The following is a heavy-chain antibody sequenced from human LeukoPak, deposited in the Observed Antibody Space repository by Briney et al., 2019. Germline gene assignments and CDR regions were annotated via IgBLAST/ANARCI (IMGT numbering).Heavy chain of an antibody. CDR1: GGSFSGYY. V-gene: IGHV4-34*01. D-gene: IGHD3-3*01. J-gene: IGHJ4*02. Sequence: SETLSLTCAVYGGSFSGYYWSWIRQPPGKGLEWIGEINHRGSTNYNPSLKSRVTISVDTSKNQFSLKLNSVTAADTAVYYCARALTTDYYDFWSGYDCWGQGTLVTVSS. CDR3: ARALTTDYYDFWSGYDC. CDR2: INHRGST.